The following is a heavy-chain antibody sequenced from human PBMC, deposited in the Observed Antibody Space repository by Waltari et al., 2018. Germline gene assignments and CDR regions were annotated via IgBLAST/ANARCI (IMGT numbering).Heavy chain of an antibody. J-gene: IGHJ4*02. D-gene: IGHD1-26*01. Sequence: QLQLQESGPGLVKPSETLSLTCTVSGGSISSTSYYCGWTRQPPGKGLEWIGSIYYSGSTYYNPSLKSRVTISVDTSKNQFSLKLSSVTAADTAVYYCACCIVGAPVTYWGQGTLVTVSS. CDR1: GGSISSTSYY. CDR2: IYYSGST. CDR3: ACCIVGAPVTY. V-gene: IGHV4-39*01.